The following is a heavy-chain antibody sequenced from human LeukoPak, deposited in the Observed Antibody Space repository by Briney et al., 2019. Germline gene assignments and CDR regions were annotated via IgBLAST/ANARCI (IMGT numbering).Heavy chain of an antibody. CDR1: GFTFSNYG. J-gene: IGHJ4*02. CDR3: AKGHYDSSGYYFDY. Sequence: PGGSLRLSCAASGFTFSNYGMHWVRQAPGKGLEWVAVISYGGSNEYYADSVKGRFTISRDNSKNTLYLQMNSPRAEDTAVYYCAKGHYDSSGYYFDYWGQGTLVTVPS. D-gene: IGHD3-22*01. CDR2: ISYGGSNE. V-gene: IGHV3-30*18.